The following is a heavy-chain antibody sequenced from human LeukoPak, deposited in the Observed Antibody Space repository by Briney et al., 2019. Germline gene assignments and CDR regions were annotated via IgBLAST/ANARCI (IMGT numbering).Heavy chain of an antibody. V-gene: IGHV3-48*03. J-gene: IGHJ4*02. D-gene: IGHD6-13*01. CDR1: GFTFSNYE. Sequence: GGSLRLSCAASGFTFSNYEMNWVRQAPGQGLEWVSYISNTGSNKYYADSVKGRFTISRDNAQHSLYLQMNSLRVEDTAVYFCARAWYGSSFDYWGQGPLVTVSS. CDR3: ARAWYGSSFDY. CDR2: ISNTGSNK.